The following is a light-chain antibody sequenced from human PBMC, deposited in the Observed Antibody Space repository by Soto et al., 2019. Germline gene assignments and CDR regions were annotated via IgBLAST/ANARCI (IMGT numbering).Light chain of an antibody. CDR2: EVS. CDR3: SSYTSSSTYV. Sequence: QSVLTQPASVSGSPGQSITISCTGTSXDVGGYNYVSWYQQHPGKAPKLMIYEVSNRPSGVSNRFSGSKSGNTASLTISGLQAEDEADYYCSSYTSSSTYVFGTGTKVILL. CDR1: SXDVGGYNY. J-gene: IGLJ1*01. V-gene: IGLV2-14*01.